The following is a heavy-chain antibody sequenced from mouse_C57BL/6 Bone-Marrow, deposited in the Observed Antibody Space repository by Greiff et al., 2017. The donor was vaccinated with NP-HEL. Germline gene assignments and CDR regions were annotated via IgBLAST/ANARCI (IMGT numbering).Heavy chain of an antibody. J-gene: IGHJ1*03. CDR3: ARGPYWYFDV. CDR2: IYPRSGNT. CDR1: GYTFTSYG. Sequence: QVQLKESGAELARPGASVKLSCKASGYTFTSYGISWVKQRTGQGLEWIGEIYPRSGNTYYNEKFKGKATLTADKSSSTAYMELSSLTSEDTAIYYCARGPYWYFDVWGTGTTVTVSS. V-gene: IGHV1-81*01.